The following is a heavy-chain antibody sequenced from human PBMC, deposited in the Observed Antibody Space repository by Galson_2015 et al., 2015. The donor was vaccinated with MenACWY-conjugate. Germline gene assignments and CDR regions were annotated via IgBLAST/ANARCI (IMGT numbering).Heavy chain of an antibody. D-gene: IGHD1-26*01. CDR1: GFTFSSYN. J-gene: IGHJ4*02. Sequence: SLRLSCAASGFTFSSYNMNWVRQAPGKGLEWLSYISDSGHTIYYADSVKGRFTITRDNAKNSLYLQIDSLRAEDTAVYYCARDGGTYSSADSWGQGTLVTVSP. V-gene: IGHV3-48*03. CDR3: ARDGGTYSSADS. CDR2: ISDSGHTI.